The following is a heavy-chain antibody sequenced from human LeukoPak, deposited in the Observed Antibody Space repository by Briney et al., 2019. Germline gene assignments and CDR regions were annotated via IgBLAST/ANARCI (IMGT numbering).Heavy chain of an antibody. J-gene: IGHJ6*03. D-gene: IGHD3-22*01. CDR1: GYTFTGYY. CDR2: INPNSGGT. CDR3: ARRLRGYFAARDYYYMDV. Sequence: ASVKVSCKASGYTFTGYYMHWVRQAPGQGLEWMGWINPNSGGTNYAQKFQGRVTMTRDTSISTAYMELSRLRSDDTAVYYCARRLRGYFAARDYYYMDVWGKGTTVTVSS. V-gene: IGHV1-2*02.